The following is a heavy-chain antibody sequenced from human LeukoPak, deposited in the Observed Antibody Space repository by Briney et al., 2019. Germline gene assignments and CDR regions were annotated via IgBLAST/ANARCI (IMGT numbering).Heavy chain of an antibody. CDR2: ISSSGSTI. CDR1: GFTFSSYA. Sequence: QPGRSLRLSCAASGFTFSSYAMHWVRQAPGKGLEWVSYISSSGSTIYYADSVKGRFTISRDNAKNSLYLQMNSLRAEDTAVYYCARERVAGLELHDYWGQGTLVTVSS. J-gene: IGHJ4*02. D-gene: IGHD6-19*01. V-gene: IGHV3-48*04. CDR3: ARERVAGLELHDY.